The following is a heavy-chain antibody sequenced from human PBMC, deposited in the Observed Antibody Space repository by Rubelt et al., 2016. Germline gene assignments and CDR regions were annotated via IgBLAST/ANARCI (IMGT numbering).Heavy chain of an antibody. V-gene: IGHV2-5*02. CDR2: IYWVGDQ. CDR1: GMSVSTGGVG. J-gene: IGHJ4*02. D-gene: IGHD6-19*01. CDR3: VYSRWGGGWFFDY. Sequence: QITLKESGPTLVKPTQTLTLTCTLSGMSVSTGGVGVGWIRQPPGKALEWLALIYWVGDQRYNPSLNNRLTITKGTSKNQVALTMTNMDPVDTATYYCVYSRWGGGWFFDYWGQGTLVTVSS.